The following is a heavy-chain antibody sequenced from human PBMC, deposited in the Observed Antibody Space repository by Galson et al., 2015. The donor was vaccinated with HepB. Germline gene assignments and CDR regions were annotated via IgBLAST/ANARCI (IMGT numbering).Heavy chain of an antibody. J-gene: IGHJ5*02. D-gene: IGHD1-20*01. CDR2: MNPNSGNT. CDR1: GYTFSSYD. Sequence: SVKVSCKASGYTFSSYDINWVRQATGQGLEWMGWMNPNSGNTGYAQKFQGRVTMTRNTSISTAYMELSSLRSEDTAVYYCARTAPRQYNWNVFDPWGQGTRVTVSS. V-gene: IGHV1-8*01. CDR3: ARTAPRQYNWNVFDP.